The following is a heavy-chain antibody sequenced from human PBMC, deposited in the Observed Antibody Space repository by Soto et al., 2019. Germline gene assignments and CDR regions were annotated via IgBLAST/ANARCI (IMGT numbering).Heavy chain of an antibody. V-gene: IGHV3-30*18. D-gene: IGHD3-10*01. CDR1: GCTFSSYG. Sequence: PGGSKRLSRSAAGCTFSSYGMHWVRQAPGKGLEWVAVISYDGSNKYYADSVNGRFTTSRDNSKNTLYLQMNSLRAEDTAVYYCANLSPQTADITMVRGVIIAHDYWGQGTLVTVSS. CDR2: ISYDGSNK. J-gene: IGHJ4*02. CDR3: ANLSPQTADITMVRGVIIAHDY.